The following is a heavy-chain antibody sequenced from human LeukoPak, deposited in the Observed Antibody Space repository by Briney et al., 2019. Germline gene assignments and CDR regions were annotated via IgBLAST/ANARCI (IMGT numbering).Heavy chain of an antibody. D-gene: IGHD1-26*01. CDR2: IYTSGST. CDR3: ARLRDRVGSHWFDP. V-gene: IGHV4-4*09. J-gene: IGHJ5*02. CDR1: GGSISSYY. Sequence: SETLSLTCTVSGGSISSYYWSWIRQPPGKGLEWIGYIYTSGSTNYNPSLKSRVTISVDTSKNQFSLKLGSVTAADTAVYYCARLRDRVGSHWFDPWGQGTLVTVSS.